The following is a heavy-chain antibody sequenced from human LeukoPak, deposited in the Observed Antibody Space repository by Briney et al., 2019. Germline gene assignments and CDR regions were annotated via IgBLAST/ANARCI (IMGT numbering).Heavy chain of an antibody. CDR3: AKDGYSYGLRQDLDY. CDR1: GFTFSSYW. V-gene: IGHV3-74*01. Sequence: GGSLRLSCAASGFTFSSYWMHWVRQAPGKGLVWVSRINSDGSSTSYADSVKGRFTISRDNSKNTLYLQMNSLRAEDTAVYYCAKDGYSYGLRQDLDYWGQGSLVAVSS. J-gene: IGHJ4*02. D-gene: IGHD5-18*01. CDR2: INSDGSST.